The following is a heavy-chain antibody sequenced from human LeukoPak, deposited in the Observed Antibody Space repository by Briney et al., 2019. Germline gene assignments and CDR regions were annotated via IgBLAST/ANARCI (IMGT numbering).Heavy chain of an antibody. D-gene: IGHD1-26*01. J-gene: IGHJ4*02. Sequence: AASVKVSCKTSGYPFINYDINWVRQASGQGLEWMGWMRPNSGKTGYAQKFQGRITMTRNISISTAYMELSSLRFDDTAVYFCARERGGQAGSYFPSWGQGALVTVFS. V-gene: IGHV1-8*01. CDR1: GYPFINYD. CDR2: MRPNSGKT. CDR3: ARERGGQAGSYFPS.